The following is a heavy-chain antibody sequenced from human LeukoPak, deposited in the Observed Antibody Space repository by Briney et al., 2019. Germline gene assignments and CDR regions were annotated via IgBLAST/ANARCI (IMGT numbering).Heavy chain of an antibody. D-gene: IGHD3-16*01. Sequence: GGSLRLSCAASGFTFSSYAMHWVRQAPGKGLEWVAVISYDGSNKYYADSVKGRFTISRDNSKNTLYLQMNSLRAEDTAVYYCARVSPYERLFDYWGQGTLVTVSS. CDR3: ARVSPYERLFDY. CDR1: GFTFSSYA. V-gene: IGHV3-30*04. CDR2: ISYDGSNK. J-gene: IGHJ4*02.